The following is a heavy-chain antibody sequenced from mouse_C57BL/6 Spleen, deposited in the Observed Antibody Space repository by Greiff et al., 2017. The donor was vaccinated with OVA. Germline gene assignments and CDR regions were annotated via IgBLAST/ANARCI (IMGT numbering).Heavy chain of an antibody. D-gene: IGHD2-4*01. CDR3: ARGYYDYGPDY. CDR2: ITPSSGYT. Sequence: QVQLQQSGAELAKPGASVKLSCKASGYTFTSYWMHWVKQRPGQGLEWIGYITPSSGYTKYNQKFKDKAKLTADKSSSTTYMQLSSLTYEYSAVYYCARGYYDYGPDYWGQGTTLTVSS. J-gene: IGHJ2*01. CDR1: GYTFTSYW. V-gene: IGHV1-7*01.